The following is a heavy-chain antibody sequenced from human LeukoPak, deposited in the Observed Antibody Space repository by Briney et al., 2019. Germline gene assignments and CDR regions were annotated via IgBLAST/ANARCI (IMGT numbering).Heavy chain of an antibody. CDR3: ARDFYDGFALDY. Sequence: GGSPRLSCAASGFTFSSYGMHWVRQAPGKGLEWVAFIRYDGSNKYYADSVKGRFTISRDNSKNTLYLQMDNLRAEDTGVYYCARDFYDGFALDYWGQGTLVTVSS. CDR1: GFTFSSYG. CDR2: IRYDGSNK. D-gene: IGHD2/OR15-2a*01. V-gene: IGHV3-30*02. J-gene: IGHJ4*02.